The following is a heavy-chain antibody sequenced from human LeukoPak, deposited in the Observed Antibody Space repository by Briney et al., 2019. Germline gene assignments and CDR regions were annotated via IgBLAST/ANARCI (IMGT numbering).Heavy chain of an antibody. Sequence: SETLSLTCAVHGGSFSGYYWSWIRQPPGKGLEWIGEINHSGSTNYNPSLKSRVTISVDTSKNQFSLKLSSVTAADTAVYYCARGLGCSGGSCTLKFDYWGQGTLVTVSS. CDR3: ARGLGCSGGSCTLKFDY. V-gene: IGHV4-34*01. CDR1: GGSFSGYY. CDR2: INHSGST. J-gene: IGHJ4*02. D-gene: IGHD2-15*01.